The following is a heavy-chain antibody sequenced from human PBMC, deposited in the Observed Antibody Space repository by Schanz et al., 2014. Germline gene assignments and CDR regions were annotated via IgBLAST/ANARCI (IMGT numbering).Heavy chain of an antibody. CDR3: VADDVWLNLGDFDY. J-gene: IGHJ4*02. D-gene: IGHD3-16*01. CDR1: GFTFTGYS. CDR2: ISRSSSTI. V-gene: IGHV3-48*04. Sequence: EAQLVESGGALVEPGGSLRLSCEASGFTFTGYSMNWVRQTPGKGLEWVAYISRSSSTIYYADSVKGRFTTSRDNAKKALYLQMNSLRAEDTAIYYCVADDVWLNLGDFDYWGQGTLVTVSS.